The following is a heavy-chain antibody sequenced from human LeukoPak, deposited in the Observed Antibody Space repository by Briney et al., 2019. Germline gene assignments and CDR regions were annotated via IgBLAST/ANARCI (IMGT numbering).Heavy chain of an antibody. CDR2: ISGSGGST. V-gene: IGHV3-23*01. Sequence: GGSLRLSCAASGFTFSSYGMSWVRQAPGKGLERVSAISGSGGSTYYADSVKGRFTISRDNSKNTLYLQMNSLRAEDTAVYYCAKLLGYCSGGSCYPIDYWGQGTLVTVFS. CDR3: AKLLGYCSGGSCYPIDY. CDR1: GFTFSSYG. J-gene: IGHJ4*02. D-gene: IGHD2-15*01.